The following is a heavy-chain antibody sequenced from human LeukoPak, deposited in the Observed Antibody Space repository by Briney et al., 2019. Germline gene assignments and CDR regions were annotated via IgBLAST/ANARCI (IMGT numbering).Heavy chain of an antibody. CDR1: GGSVISYF. V-gene: IGHV4-59*02. CDR2: IYSSGST. CDR3: ARDPLITGTTTWFDP. D-gene: IGHD1-7*01. Sequence: SETLSLTCTVSGGSVISYFWSRIRQPPGKGLEWIGYIYSSGSTLYNPSLKSRLTISVDTSKNQVSLNLSSVTAADTAVYYCARDPLITGTTTWFDPWGQGTLVTVSS. J-gene: IGHJ5*02.